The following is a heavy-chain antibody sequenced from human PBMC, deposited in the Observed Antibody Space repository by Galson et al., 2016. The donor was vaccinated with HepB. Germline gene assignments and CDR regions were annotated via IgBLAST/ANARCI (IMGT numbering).Heavy chain of an antibody. V-gene: IGHV3-23*01. J-gene: IGHJ4*02. CDR1: GFTFSTYA. CDR3: ARDRDRSNWDFDF. CDR2: ISDSGGSA. D-gene: IGHD1-1*01. Sequence: SLRLSCAASGFTFSTYALNWVRQAPGKGLEWVSAISDSGGSAYYADSVKGRFTISRDKSKNTLYLQMNSLRAEDTAVYYCARDRDRSNWDFDFWGQGTLVTVSS.